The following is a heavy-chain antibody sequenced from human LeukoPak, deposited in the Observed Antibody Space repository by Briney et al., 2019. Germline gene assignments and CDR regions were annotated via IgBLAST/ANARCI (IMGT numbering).Heavy chain of an antibody. J-gene: IGHJ4*02. CDR3: AKENWGYNWKYDSSGSGINY. V-gene: IGHV3-43D*03. CDR2: ISWDGGST. Sequence: PGGSLRLSCAASGFTFDDYAMHWVRQAPGKGLEWVSLISWDGGSTYYADSVKGRFTISRDNSKNSLYLQMNSLRAEDTAIYYCAKENWGYNWKYDSSGSGINYWGQGTLVTFSS. D-gene: IGHD3-22*01. CDR1: GFTFDDYA.